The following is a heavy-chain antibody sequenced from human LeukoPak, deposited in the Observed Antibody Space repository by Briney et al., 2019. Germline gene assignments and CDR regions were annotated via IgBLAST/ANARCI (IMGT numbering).Heavy chain of an antibody. CDR3: ARGFYSSSDGLTEC. J-gene: IGHJ4*02. CDR1: GGSFSGYY. CDR2: INHSGST. V-gene: IGHV4-34*01. Sequence: SETLSLTCAVYGGSFSGYYWSWIRQPPGEGLEWIGEINHSGSTNYNPSLKSRVTISVDTSKNQFSLKLSSVTAADTAVYYCARGFYSSSDGLTECWGQGTLVTVSS. D-gene: IGHD6-6*01.